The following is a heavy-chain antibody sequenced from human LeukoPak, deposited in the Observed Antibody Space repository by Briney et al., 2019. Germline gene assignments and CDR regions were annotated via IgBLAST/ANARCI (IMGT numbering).Heavy chain of an antibody. CDR2: ISAYNGNT. D-gene: IGHD3-9*01. J-gene: IGHJ6*02. CDR1: GYTFTSYG. V-gene: IGHV1-18*01. CDR3: AREELLRYFDRQRYHYYYGMDV. Sequence: GASVKVSCKASGYTFTSYGISWVRQAPGQGLEWMGWISAYNGNTNYAQKLQGRVTMTTDTSTSTAYMELRSLRSDDTAVYYCAREELLRYFDRQRYHYYYGMDVWGQGTTVTVSS.